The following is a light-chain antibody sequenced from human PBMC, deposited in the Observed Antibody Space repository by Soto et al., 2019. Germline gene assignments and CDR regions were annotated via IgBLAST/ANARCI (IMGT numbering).Light chain of an antibody. CDR3: QQYGSSPPIT. V-gene: IGKV3-20*01. Sequence: EIVLTQSPGTLSLSPGERATLSCRTSQSLSSSYLAWYQQKPGQAPRLLIYGASSRATGISDRFSGSGSGTDFTLTISRLEPDDFAVYYCQQYGSSPPITFGQGTRLEIK. CDR1: QSLSSSY. J-gene: IGKJ5*01. CDR2: GAS.